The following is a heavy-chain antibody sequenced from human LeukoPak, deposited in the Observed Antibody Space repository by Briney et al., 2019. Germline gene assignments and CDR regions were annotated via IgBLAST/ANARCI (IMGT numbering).Heavy chain of an antibody. Sequence: GASVKVSCKASGGTFSSYAISWVRQAPGQGLEWMGGIIPIFGTANYAQKFQGRVTITADESTSTAYMELSSLRSDDTAVYYCARGRSSYDFWSGYYMDVWGKGTTVTVSS. CDR2: IIPIFGTA. D-gene: IGHD3-3*01. CDR3: ARGRSSYDFWSGYYMDV. J-gene: IGHJ6*03. CDR1: GGTFSSYA. V-gene: IGHV1-69*13.